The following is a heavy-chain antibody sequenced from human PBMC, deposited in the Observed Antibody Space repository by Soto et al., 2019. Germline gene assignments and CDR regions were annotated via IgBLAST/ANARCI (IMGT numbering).Heavy chain of an antibody. CDR1: GFTVSSNY. V-gene: IGHV3-66*01. J-gene: IGHJ4*02. Sequence: EVQLVESGGGLVQPGGSLRLSCAASGFTVSSNYMSWVRQAPGKGLEWVSVIYSGGSTYYADSVKGRFTISRDNSKNTLYLQMNSLSAEDTAVYYCARVSSGWYTDYWGQGTLVTVSS. D-gene: IGHD6-19*01. CDR3: ARVSSGWYTDY. CDR2: IYSGGST.